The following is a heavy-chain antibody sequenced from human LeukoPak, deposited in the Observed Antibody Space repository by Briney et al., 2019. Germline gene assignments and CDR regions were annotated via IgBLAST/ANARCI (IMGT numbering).Heavy chain of an antibody. CDR3: ARGRIQLWLLYSTQGYYYYYTDV. V-gene: IGHV1-8*01. D-gene: IGHD5-18*01. Sequence: ASVKVSCKASGYTFTSYDINWVRQATRQGLEWMGWMNPNSGNTGYAQKFQGRVTMTRNTSISTAYMELSSLRSEDTAVYYCARGRIQLWLLYSTQGYYYYYTDVWGKGPTVTVS. J-gene: IGHJ6*03. CDR1: GYTFTSYD. CDR2: MNPNSGNT.